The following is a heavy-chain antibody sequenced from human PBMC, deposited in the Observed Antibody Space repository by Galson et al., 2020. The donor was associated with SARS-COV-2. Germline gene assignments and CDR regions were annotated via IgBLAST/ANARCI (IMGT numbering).Heavy chain of an antibody. J-gene: IGHJ6*02. D-gene: IGHD2-2*02. CDR1: GYTFTSYG. V-gene: IGHV1-18*01. Sequence: ASVKVSCKASGYTFTSYGISWVRQAPGQGLEWMGWISAYNGNTNYAQKLQGRVTMTTDTSTSTAYMELRSLRSDDTAVYYCARSGGAKYCSSTSCYTHPLDYYGMDVWGQGTTVTVSS. CDR2: ISAYNGNT. CDR3: ARSGGAKYCSSTSCYTHPLDYYGMDV.